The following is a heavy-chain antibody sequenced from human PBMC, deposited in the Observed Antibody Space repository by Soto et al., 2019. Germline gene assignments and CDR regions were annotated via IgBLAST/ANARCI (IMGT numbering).Heavy chain of an antibody. J-gene: IGHJ4*02. CDR3: XNTNSSSWYVPWDY. Sequence: QVQLVQSGAEVKKPGSSVKVSCKASGGTFSSYAISWVRQAPGQGLEWMGGIIPIFGTANYAQKFQGRVTITADESTSTAYMELSSLRSEDXXXXXXXNTNSSSWYVPWDYWGQGTLVTVXX. CDR1: GGTFSSYA. D-gene: IGHD6-13*01. CDR2: IIPIFGTA. V-gene: IGHV1-69*01.